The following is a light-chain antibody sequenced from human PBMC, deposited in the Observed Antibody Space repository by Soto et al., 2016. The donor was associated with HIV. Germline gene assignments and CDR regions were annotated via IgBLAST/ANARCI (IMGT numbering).Light chain of an antibody. J-gene: IGLJ1*01. CDR3: QVWDSSSDHLYV. CDR1: TLEVKS. V-gene: IGLV3-21*03. CDR2: DDS. Sequence: SYELTQPPSVSVAPGKDGQDYLWGETTLEVKSVHWYQQKPGQAPVLVVYDDSDRPSGIPERFSGSNSGNTATLTISRVEAGDEADYYCQVWDSSSDHLYVFGTGTKVTVL.